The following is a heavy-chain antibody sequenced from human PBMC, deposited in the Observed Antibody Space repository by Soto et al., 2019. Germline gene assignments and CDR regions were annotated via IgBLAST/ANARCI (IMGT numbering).Heavy chain of an antibody. J-gene: IGHJ6*02. V-gene: IGHV4-39*01. CDR1: GGSISSSSYF. CDR3: ARHPRPFWSDL. CDR2: IYYSGST. Sequence: SETLSLTCSVSGGSISSSSYFWGWIRQPPGKGLEWIGSIYYSGSTYYNPSLKSRVTVSVDTSKNQFSLKLSSVTAADTAVYYCARHPRPFWSDLRGSGPMVTRSS. D-gene: IGHD3-3*01.